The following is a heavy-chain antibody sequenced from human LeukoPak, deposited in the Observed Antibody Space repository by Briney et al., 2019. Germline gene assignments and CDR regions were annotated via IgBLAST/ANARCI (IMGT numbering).Heavy chain of an antibody. J-gene: IGHJ4*02. CDR1: GFTFSSNW. CDR3: ALSSGWYS. CDR2: INSDGSST. D-gene: IGHD6-19*01. V-gene: IGHV3-74*01. Sequence: SGGSLRLSCAASGFTFSSNWMHWVRQVPGKGLVWVSRINSDGSSTKYTDSVKGRFTISRDNAKNTLYLQMSSLRAEDTAVYYCALSSGWYSWGQGTLVTVSS.